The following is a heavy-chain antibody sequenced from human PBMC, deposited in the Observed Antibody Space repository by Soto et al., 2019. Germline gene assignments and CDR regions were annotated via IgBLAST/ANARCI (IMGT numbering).Heavy chain of an antibody. V-gene: IGHV4-59*01. CDR1: GGSISNYY. CDR2: IYYTT. CDR3: ARTSPVAGGFDY. D-gene: IGHD6-19*01. J-gene: IGHJ4*01. Sequence: SETLSLTCTVSGGSISNYYWSWIRQTPGKGLEWIAHIYYTTNYNPSLESRVTISADTYQNQISLKLTSVTAADTAIYYCARTSPVAGGFDYWGHGILVTVSS.